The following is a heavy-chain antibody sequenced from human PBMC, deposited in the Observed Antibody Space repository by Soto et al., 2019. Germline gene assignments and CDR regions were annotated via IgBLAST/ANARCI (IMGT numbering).Heavy chain of an antibody. V-gene: IGHV3-7*01. J-gene: IGHJ4*02. Sequence: GGSLRLSCAASGFTFGSYWMSWVRQAPGKGLEWVANIKQDGSEKYYVDSVKGRFTISRDNAKNSLYLQMNSLRAEDTAVYYCARVGSGWYRLDYWGQGTLVTVSS. CDR1: GFTFGSYW. D-gene: IGHD6-19*01. CDR3: ARVGSGWYRLDY. CDR2: IKQDGSEK.